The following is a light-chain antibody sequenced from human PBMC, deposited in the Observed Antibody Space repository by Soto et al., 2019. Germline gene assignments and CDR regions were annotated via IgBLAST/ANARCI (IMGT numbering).Light chain of an antibody. CDR2: DAS. V-gene: IGKV3-20*01. CDR3: QQYGSSPIT. J-gene: IGKJ5*01. CDR1: LTISDNY. Sequence: EVVLTQSPDTLSLSPGERDTLSCRASLTISDNYLAWYQQKAGQAPRLVIYDASSRATGIPDRFSGSGSGTDFTLTISRLEPEDFAVYYCQQYGSSPITFGQGTRLEI.